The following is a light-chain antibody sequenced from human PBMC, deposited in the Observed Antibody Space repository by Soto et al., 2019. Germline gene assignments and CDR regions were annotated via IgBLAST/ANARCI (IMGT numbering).Light chain of an antibody. CDR3: QQSYGTPIT. J-gene: IGKJ5*01. CDR2: VAS. CDR1: QSISMY. Sequence: DIHMTQSRSSLSASVGYRVTITCRASQSISMYLNWYQQKPGKAPNLLIYVASSLQSEVPSRFSGSGSGTDFTLTITSLQPEDFATYYCQQSYGTPITFGQGTRLE. V-gene: IGKV1-39*01.